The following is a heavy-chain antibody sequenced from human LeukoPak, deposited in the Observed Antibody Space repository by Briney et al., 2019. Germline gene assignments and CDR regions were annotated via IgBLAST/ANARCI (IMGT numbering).Heavy chain of an antibody. CDR3: ARAPVIFGSGTQDAFDI. D-gene: IGHD3-10*01. Sequence: GGSLRLSCAASGFTFSSYAMSWVRQAPGKGLEWVSAISGSGGSTYYADSVKGRFTISRDNSKNTLYLQMNSLSPEDTAVYYCARAPVIFGSGTQDAFDIWGQGTMVTVSS. CDR2: ISGSGGST. J-gene: IGHJ3*02. CDR1: GFTFSSYA. V-gene: IGHV3-23*01.